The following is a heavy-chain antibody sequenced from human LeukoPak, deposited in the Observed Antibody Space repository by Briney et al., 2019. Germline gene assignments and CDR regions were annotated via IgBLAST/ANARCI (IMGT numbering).Heavy chain of an antibody. Sequence: ASVKVSCKASGYTFTGYYMHWVRQAPGQGLEWMGWINPNSGGTNYAQKFQGWVTMTRDTSISTAYMELSRLRSDDTAVYYCARGQLGGGQQPIDYWGQGTLVTVSS. V-gene: IGHV1-2*04. CDR2: INPNSGGT. CDR1: GYTFTGYY. J-gene: IGHJ4*02. D-gene: IGHD6-13*01. CDR3: ARGQLGGGQQPIDY.